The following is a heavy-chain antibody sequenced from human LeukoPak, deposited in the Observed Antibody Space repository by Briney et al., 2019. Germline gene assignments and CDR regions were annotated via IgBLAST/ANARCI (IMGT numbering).Heavy chain of an antibody. D-gene: IGHD3-10*01. V-gene: IGHV1-2*02. J-gene: IGHJ4*02. Sequence: GTSVKVSCKASGYSFTGYYMHWVRQAPGQGLEWMGWINPKSGDTNYAQKLQGRVTMTTDTSTSTAYMELRSLRSDDTAVYYCARDRATYYYGSGSYYPVRRWGQGTLVTVSS. CDR3: ARDRATYYYGSGSYYPVRR. CDR1: GYSFTGYY. CDR2: INPKSGDT.